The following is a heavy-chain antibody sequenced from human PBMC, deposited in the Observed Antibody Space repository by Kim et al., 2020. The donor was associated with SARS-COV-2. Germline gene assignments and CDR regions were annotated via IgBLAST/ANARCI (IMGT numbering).Heavy chain of an antibody. CDR2: ITSSSTYI. D-gene: IGHD2-21*02. CDR3: ARARRDWDDAFDI. Sequence: GGSLRLSCAASGFTFSSYTINWVRQAPGKGLEWVSAITSSSTYIYYTDSVKGRFTISRDNAKNSLYLQMNSLRAEDTAVYYCARARRDWDDAFDIWGQGTMVTVSS. J-gene: IGHJ3*02. V-gene: IGHV3-21*03. CDR1: GFTFSSYT.